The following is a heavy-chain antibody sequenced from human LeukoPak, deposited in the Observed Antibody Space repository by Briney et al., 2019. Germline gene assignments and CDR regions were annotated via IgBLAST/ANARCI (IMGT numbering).Heavy chain of an antibody. CDR3: ARDHWYDILSFDY. Sequence: SQTLSLTCDISGDSVSSQTATWNWIRQSPSRGLEWLVRTYFRSKWYYDYAMSVKGRISISPDTSKNHFSLHLDSVTPEDTAVYYCARDHWYDILSFDYWGQGTLVTVSS. J-gene: IGHJ4*02. D-gene: IGHD3-9*01. CDR1: GDSVSSQTAT. CDR2: TYFRSKWYY. V-gene: IGHV6-1*01.